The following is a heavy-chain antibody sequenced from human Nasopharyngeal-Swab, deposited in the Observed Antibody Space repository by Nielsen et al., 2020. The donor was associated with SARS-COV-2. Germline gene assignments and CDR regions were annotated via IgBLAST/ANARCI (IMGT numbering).Heavy chain of an antibody. V-gene: IGHV4-59*01. Sequence: ESLKISCTVSGGSISSYYWSWIRQPPGKGLEWIGYIYYSGSTNYNPSLKSRVTISVDTSKNQFSLKLSSVTAADTAVYYCARALAQDYYDSSGYIDYWGQGTLVTVSS. D-gene: IGHD3-22*01. J-gene: IGHJ4*02. CDR3: ARALAQDYYDSSGYIDY. CDR1: GGSISSYY. CDR2: IYYSGST.